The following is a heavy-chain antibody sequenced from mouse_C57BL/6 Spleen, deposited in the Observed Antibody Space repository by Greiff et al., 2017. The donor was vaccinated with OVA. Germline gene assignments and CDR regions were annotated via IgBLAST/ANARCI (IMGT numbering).Heavy chain of an antibody. J-gene: IGHJ3*01. V-gene: IGHV14-4*01. D-gene: IGHD3-2*02. Sequence: EVQLVESGAELVRPGASVKLSCTASGFNIKDDYMHWVKQRPEQGLEWIGWIDPENGDTEYASKFQGKATITADTSSNTAYLQLSSLTSEDTAVYYCTTRLETWFAYWGQGTLVTVSA. CDR2: IDPENGDT. CDR1: GFNIKDDY. CDR3: TTRLETWFAY.